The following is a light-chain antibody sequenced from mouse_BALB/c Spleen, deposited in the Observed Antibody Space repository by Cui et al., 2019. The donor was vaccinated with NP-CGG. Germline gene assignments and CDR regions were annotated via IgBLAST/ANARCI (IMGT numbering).Light chain of an antibody. Sequence: AVVTQGSTLTTSPGETVTLTCRSSTRAVTTSNYANWVQEKPDHLFSGLIGGTNNRPPGVPARFSGSLIGDKAARTITGAQTEDEAIYFCALWYSNHWVFGGGTKLTVL. CDR1: TRAVTTSNY. CDR3: ALWYSNHWV. CDR2: GTN. J-gene: IGLJ1*01. V-gene: IGLV1*01.